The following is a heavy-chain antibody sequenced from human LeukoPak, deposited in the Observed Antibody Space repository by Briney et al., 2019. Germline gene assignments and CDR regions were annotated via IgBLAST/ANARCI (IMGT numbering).Heavy chain of an antibody. Sequence: GGSLRLPCAASGFTFSSSTMGWVSQAPGKGLEWVSAIVGSGALTSYADSVKGRFTISRDNSKNTLYLQMNNLRAEDTAVYYCAKDPGSYYGEYFQHWGQGTLVTVSS. CDR1: GFTFSSST. D-gene: IGHD1-26*01. CDR2: IVGSGALT. J-gene: IGHJ1*01. V-gene: IGHV3-23*01. CDR3: AKDPGSYYGEYFQH.